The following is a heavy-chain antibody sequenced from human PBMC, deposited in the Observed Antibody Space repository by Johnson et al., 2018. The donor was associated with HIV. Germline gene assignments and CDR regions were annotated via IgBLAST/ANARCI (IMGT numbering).Heavy chain of an antibody. Sequence: VQLVESGGGVVRPGGSLRLSCVASGFTFEDYGMNWVRQAPGKGLEWVSDISWNGGTTGYADSVKGRFTISRDNARKSLYLQMNSLKTEDTAFYYCAKDASFDAFDIWGQGTMVGAFDIWGQGTMVTVSS. CDR3: AKDASFDAFDIWGQGTMVGAFDI. J-gene: IGHJ3*02. D-gene: IGHD3-10*02. CDR1: GFTFEDYG. CDR2: ISWNGGTT. V-gene: IGHV3-20*04.